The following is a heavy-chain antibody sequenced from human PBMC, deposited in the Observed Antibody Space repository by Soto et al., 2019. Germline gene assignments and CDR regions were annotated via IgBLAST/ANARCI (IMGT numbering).Heavy chain of an antibody. V-gene: IGHV4-59*08. D-gene: IGHD3-16*02. CDR1: GDSIRSYY. J-gene: IGHJ4*02. CDR3: ARHGGGIASWFDN. CDR2: MYHSGST. Sequence: QVQLQESGPGLVKPSETLSLTCTVSGDSIRSYYWSWIRQPPGKGLEWIGHMYHSGSTNYNPSLESRVTIFVDTSKNQFSLNLSSVTAAHTAVYYCARHGGGIASWFDNWGQGTLVTVSS.